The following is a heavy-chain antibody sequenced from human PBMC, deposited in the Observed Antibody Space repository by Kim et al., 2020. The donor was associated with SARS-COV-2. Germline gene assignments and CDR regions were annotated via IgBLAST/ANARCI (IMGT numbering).Heavy chain of an antibody. CDR3: AGGVDYGGGDY. J-gene: IGHJ4*02. Sequence: SETLSLTCTVSGGSISSYYWSWIRQPPGKGLEWIGYIYYSGSTNYNPSLKSRVTISVDTSKNQFSLKLSSVTAADTAVYYCAGGVDYGGGDYWGQGTLVTVSS. CDR1: GGSISSYY. D-gene: IGHD4-17*01. V-gene: IGHV4-59*01. CDR2: IYYSGST.